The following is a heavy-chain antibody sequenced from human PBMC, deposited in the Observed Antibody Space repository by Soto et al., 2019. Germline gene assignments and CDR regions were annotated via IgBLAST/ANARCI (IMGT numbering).Heavy chain of an antibody. V-gene: IGHV3-48*01. D-gene: IGHD2-21*02. CDR3: AREGCTSASCYSYIRAFDV. Sequence: DEHLVQSGGGLGQPGGSLRLSCAGSGFTFKTYGMNWVRRAPGKGLEWIVFISGTGSTTYYADSVQGRFIVSRDNSNNSLHLQVNSLRSDDTAVYYCAREGCTSASCYSYIRAFDVWGQGTEVSVSS. CDR1: GFTFKTYG. CDR2: ISGTGSTT. J-gene: IGHJ3*01.